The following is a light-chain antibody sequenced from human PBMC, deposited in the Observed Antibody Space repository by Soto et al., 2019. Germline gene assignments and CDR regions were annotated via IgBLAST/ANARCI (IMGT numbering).Light chain of an antibody. J-gene: IGKJ4*01. Sequence: DIVMTQSPDSLAVSLGERATINCKSSQSILSSSNNKNYLGWYQKKPGQPPKLLIYWASTRESGVPDRLSGSGSGTDFTFTISSLQAEDVAVYYCQQYYGTPITFGGGTKVEIK. CDR3: QQYYGTPIT. V-gene: IGKV4-1*01. CDR1: QSILSSSNNKNY. CDR2: WAS.